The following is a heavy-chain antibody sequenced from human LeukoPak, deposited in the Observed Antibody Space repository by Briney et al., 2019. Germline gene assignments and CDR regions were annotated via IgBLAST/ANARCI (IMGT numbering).Heavy chain of an antibody. V-gene: IGHV3-48*01. Sequence: GGSLRLSCAASGFTFSSYSMNWVRQAPGKGLEWVSYISSSSSTIYYADSVKGRSTISRDNAKNSLYLQMNSLRAEDTAVYYCARDANYYDSSGLDAFDIWGQGTMVTVSS. CDR3: ARDANYYDSSGLDAFDI. J-gene: IGHJ3*02. D-gene: IGHD3-22*01. CDR1: GFTFSSYS. CDR2: ISSSSSTI.